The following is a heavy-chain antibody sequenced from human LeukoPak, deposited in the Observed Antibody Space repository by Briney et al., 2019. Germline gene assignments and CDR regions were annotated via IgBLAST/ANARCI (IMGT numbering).Heavy chain of an antibody. CDR2: ISYDGSNK. Sequence: GGSLLLSCAASGFTFSSYGMHWVRQAPGKGLEWVAVISYDGSNKYYADSVKGRFTISRDNSKNTLYLQMNSLRAEDTAVYYCAKGSPGGYNPLDYWGQGTLVTVSS. CDR1: GFTFSSYG. D-gene: IGHD5-12*01. V-gene: IGHV3-30*18. J-gene: IGHJ4*02. CDR3: AKGSPGGYNPLDY.